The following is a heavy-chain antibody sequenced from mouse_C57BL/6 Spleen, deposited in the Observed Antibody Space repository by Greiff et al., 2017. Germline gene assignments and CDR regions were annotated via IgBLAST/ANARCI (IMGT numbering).Heavy chain of an antibody. Sequence: VKVVESGPGLVAPSQSLSITCTVSGFSLTSYGVDWVRQPPGKGLEWLGVIWGGGSTNYNSALMSRLSISKENSKSQVFLKMNRLQTDDTAMDYGDKHGGYGNYDWFAYWGQGTLVTVSA. J-gene: IGHJ3*01. CDR3: DKHGGYGNYDWFAY. D-gene: IGHD2-10*02. CDR1: GFSLTSYG. CDR2: IWGGGST. V-gene: IGHV2-9*01.